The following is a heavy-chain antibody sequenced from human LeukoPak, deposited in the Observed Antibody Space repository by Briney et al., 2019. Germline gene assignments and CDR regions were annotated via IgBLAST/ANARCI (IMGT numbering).Heavy chain of an antibody. CDR3: AIPHDYGREYFQH. D-gene: IGHD4-17*01. V-gene: IGHV4-39*01. Sequence: KPSETLSLTCTVSGDSISSSSYYWGWIRQPPGKGLEWIGSIYPSGSTSNNPSLKSRVTMSVDTSKNQFSLKLSSVTAADTAVYYCAIPHDYGREYFQHWGQGTLVTVSS. J-gene: IGHJ1*01. CDR2: IYPSGST. CDR1: GDSISSSSYY.